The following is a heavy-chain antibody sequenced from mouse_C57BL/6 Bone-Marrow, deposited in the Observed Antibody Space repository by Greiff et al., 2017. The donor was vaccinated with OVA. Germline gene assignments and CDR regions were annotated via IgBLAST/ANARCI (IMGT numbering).Heavy chain of an antibody. V-gene: IGHV5-9-1*02. D-gene: IGHD2-2*01. Sequence: EVHLVESGEGLVKPGGSLKLSCAASGFTFSSYAMSWVRQTPGQRLEWVAYISSGGDYIYYADTVKGRFTLSRDNARNTLYLQMSSLKSEDTSMYYCTREEGYYWYFDVWGTGTTVTVSS. CDR2: ISSGGDYI. CDR3: TREEGYYWYFDV. CDR1: GFTFSSYA. J-gene: IGHJ1*03.